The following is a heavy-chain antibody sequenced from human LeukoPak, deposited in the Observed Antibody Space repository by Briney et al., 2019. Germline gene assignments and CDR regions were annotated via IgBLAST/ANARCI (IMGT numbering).Heavy chain of an antibody. Sequence: GGSLRLSCAASGFNFNNYALSWVRQAPGKGLEWVSAVSGGATSTYYSDSVKGRFTISRDNSKNTLYLQMNSLRGEDTAVYYCARGPWSAAGYNGMDVWGQGTTVTVSS. V-gene: IGHV3-23*01. CDR1: GFNFNNYA. CDR3: ARGPWSAAGYNGMDV. J-gene: IGHJ6*02. CDR2: VSGGATST. D-gene: IGHD6-13*01.